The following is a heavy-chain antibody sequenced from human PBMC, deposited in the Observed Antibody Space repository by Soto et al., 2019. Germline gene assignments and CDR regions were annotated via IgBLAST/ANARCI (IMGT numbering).Heavy chain of an antibody. Sequence: EVQLVESGGGLVKPGGSLRLSCAASGFTFSRYGMKWLRQAPGKGLEWVASISSSTSYVYYADSVKGRFSTSRDNAKNILYLEMYALRTEDTAVYYCARDPSEGRVGNWFESWGQGTPVTVSS. CDR1: GFTFSRYG. CDR2: ISSSTSYV. V-gene: IGHV3-21*06. D-gene: IGHD2-2*01. J-gene: IGHJ5*01. CDR3: ARDPSEGRVGNWFES.